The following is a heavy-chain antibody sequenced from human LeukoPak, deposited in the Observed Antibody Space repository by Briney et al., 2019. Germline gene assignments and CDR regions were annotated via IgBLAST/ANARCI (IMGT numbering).Heavy chain of an antibody. CDR1: GFTFSRYS. CDR2: ISSSSSYI. V-gene: IGHV3-21*01. J-gene: IGHJ3*02. CDR3: ARERLGVTAFDI. Sequence: PGGSLRLSCEASGFTFSRYSLTWVRQAPGKGLEWVSSISSSSSYIYYADSVKGRFTISRDNAKNSLHLQMNSLRAEDTALYYGARERLGVTAFDIWGQGTMVTVSS. D-gene: IGHD2-21*02.